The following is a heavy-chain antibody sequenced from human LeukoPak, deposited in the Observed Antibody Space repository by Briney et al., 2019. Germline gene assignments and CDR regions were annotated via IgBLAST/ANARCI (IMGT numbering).Heavy chain of an antibody. CDR1: GFTFSSYS. CDR3: ARRYLLWFGEPDYYYYGMDV. J-gene: IGHJ6*02. CDR2: ISSSSSYI. Sequence: GGSLRLSCAASGFTFSSYSMNWFRQAPGKGLEWVSSISSSSSYIYYAASVKGRFTISRDNAKNSLYLQMNSLRAEDTAVYYCARRYLLWFGEPDYYYYGMDVWGQGTTVTVSS. D-gene: IGHD3-10*01. V-gene: IGHV3-21*01.